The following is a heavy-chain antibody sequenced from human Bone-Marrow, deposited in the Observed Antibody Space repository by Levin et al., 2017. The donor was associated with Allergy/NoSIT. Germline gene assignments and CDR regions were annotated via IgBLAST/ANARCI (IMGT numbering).Heavy chain of an antibody. CDR3: ASHHCATAACSVLLFDF. J-gene: IGHJ4*02. CDR2: IFHSGSS. D-gene: IGHD2-15*01. CDR1: GGSMSPYY. V-gene: IGHV4-59*01. Sequence: TSSETLSLTCSVSGGSMSPYYWSWIRQTPGRGLEWIGYIFHSGSSSYNPSLEGRVTISIDKSRTQFSLKLSSVTAADTALYFCASHHCATAACSVLLFDFWGQGSLVTVSS.